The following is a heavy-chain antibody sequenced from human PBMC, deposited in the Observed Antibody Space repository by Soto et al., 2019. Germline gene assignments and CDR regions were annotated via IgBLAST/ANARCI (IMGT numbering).Heavy chain of an antibody. J-gene: IGHJ5*02. V-gene: IGHV4-59*08. D-gene: IGHD2-21*01. CDR3: ARQDWARFDP. Sequence: QVQLQESGPRLVKPAETLSLTCTVSGGSISGYYWSWIRQPPGKGLEWIGYIYFSGTTNYNPSLNSRLTISIDPSKNQFSLKLSSVTAADTAVYYCARQDWARFDPWGQGTLVTVSS. CDR1: GGSISGYY. CDR2: IYFSGTT.